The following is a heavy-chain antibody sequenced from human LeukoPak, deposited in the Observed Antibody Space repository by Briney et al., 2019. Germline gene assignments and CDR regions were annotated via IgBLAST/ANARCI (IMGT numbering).Heavy chain of an antibody. CDR1: GFTFSSYA. Sequence: GGSLRLSCSASGFTFSSYAMHWVRQAPGKGLEYVSAISSNGGSTYYADSVEGRFTISRDNSKNTLYLQMSSLRAEDTAVYYCARDRAWNYFDYWGQGTLVTVSS. CDR3: ARDRAWNYFDY. CDR2: ISSNGGST. V-gene: IGHV3-64D*06. D-gene: IGHD3-3*01. J-gene: IGHJ4*02.